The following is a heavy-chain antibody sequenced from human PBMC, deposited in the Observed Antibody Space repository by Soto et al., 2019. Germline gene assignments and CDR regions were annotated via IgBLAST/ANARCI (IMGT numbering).Heavy chain of an antibody. CDR2: IYHSGST. V-gene: IGHV4-4*02. CDR3: ARDGGTIAAALDY. CDR1: SGSISSSNW. J-gene: IGHJ4*02. D-gene: IGHD6-6*01. Sequence: QVQLQESGPGLVKPSGTLSLTCAVSSGSISSSNWWSWVRQPPGKGLEWIGEIYHSGSTNYNPSLKRRVTISVDKSKNKFSLKLSSVTAADTAVYYCARDGGTIAAALDYWGQGTLVTVSS.